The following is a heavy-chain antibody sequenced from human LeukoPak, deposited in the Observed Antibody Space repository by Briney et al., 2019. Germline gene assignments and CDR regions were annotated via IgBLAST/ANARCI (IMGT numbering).Heavy chain of an antibody. J-gene: IGHJ5*02. Sequence: PSETLSLTCTVSGGSISNYYWSWIRQPPGEGLEWIGYIYYSGSTNYKSSLKSRVTISVDTSKNQFSLKLSSVTAADTAVYYCARLTGYSSESWFDPWGQGTLVTVSS. V-gene: IGHV4-59*01. D-gene: IGHD3-9*01. CDR1: GGSISNYY. CDR2: IYYSGST. CDR3: ARLTGYSSESWFDP.